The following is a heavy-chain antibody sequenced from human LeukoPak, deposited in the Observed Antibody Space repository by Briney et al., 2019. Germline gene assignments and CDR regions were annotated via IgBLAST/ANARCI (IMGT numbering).Heavy chain of an antibody. CDR3: ARLGYSSSSDSDY. CDR2: TSSSSAYT. CDR1: GFTFSSFS. V-gene: IGHV3-21*04. J-gene: IGHJ4*02. Sequence: GGSLRLSCAASGFTFSSFSMIWVRQAPGKGLEWVSSTSSSSAYTFYAESGKGRFTISRDNSKNTLYLQMNSLRAEDTAVYYCARLGYSSSSDSDYWGQGTLVTVSS. D-gene: IGHD6-6*01.